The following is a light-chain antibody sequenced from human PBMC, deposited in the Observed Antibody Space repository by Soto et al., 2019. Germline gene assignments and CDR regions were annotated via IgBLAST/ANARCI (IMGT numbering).Light chain of an antibody. V-gene: IGLV2-23*02. J-gene: IGLJ3*02. CDR3: CSYAGSSALV. CDR1: SSNIGKYNL. CDR2: DVS. Sequence: QSALTQPASVSGSPGQSITISCTGTSSNIGKYNLVSWYQQDPGKAPKLLIYDVSGRPSGVSNRFSGSKSGNTASLTISGLQVEDEADYYCCSYAGSSALVFGGGTKGTVL.